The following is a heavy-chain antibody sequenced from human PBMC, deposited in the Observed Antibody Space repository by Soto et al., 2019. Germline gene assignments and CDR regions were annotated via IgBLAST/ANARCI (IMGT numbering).Heavy chain of an antibody. D-gene: IGHD2-15*01. CDR1: GFTFSSYD. CDR2: IGTAGDT. CDR3: ARGLECSGGSCYYYFDY. V-gene: IGHV3-13*01. J-gene: IGHJ4*02. Sequence: EVQLVESGGGLVQPGGSLRLSCAASGFTFSSYDMHWVRQATGKGLEWVSAIGTAGDTHYPGSVKGRFTISRENAKNSLYLQMNSLRAGDTAVYYCARGLECSGGSCYYYFDYWGQGTLVTVSS.